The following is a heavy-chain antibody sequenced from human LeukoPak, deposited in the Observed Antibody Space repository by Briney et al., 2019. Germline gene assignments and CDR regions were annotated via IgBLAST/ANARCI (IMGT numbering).Heavy chain of an antibody. Sequence: SETLSLTCTVSGGSISSSSYYWGWIRQPPGKGLEWIGSIYYSGSTYYNPSLKSRFTISVDTSRNQFSLKLSSVTAADTAVYYCVRQTRDGYNYHYWGQGTLVTVSS. CDR1: GGSISSSSYY. V-gene: IGHV4-39*01. CDR3: VRQTRDGYNYHY. CDR2: IYYSGST. J-gene: IGHJ4*02. D-gene: IGHD5-24*01.